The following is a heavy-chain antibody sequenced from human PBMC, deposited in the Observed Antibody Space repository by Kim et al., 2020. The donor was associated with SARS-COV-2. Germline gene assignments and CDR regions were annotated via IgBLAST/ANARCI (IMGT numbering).Heavy chain of an antibody. CDR3: ARNPVRNGYSFFDY. CDR1: GFTVSSNP. V-gene: IGHV3-53*01. D-gene: IGHD4-4*01. Sequence: GGSLRLSCAASGFTVSSNPMAWIRQAPGKGLEWVSVIFRGGSRSYAADVVGRCTIFSDDTTNTLLLLLKNMRRADTTIYYCARNPVRNGYSFFDYWGQGT. CDR2: IFRGGSR. J-gene: IGHJ4*02.